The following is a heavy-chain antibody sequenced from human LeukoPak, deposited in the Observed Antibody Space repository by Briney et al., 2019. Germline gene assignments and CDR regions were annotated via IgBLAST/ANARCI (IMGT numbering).Heavy chain of an antibody. CDR2: INHSVST. J-gene: IGHJ5*02. V-gene: IGHV4-34*01. CDR1: GGSFSGYY. Sequence: PSETLSLTCAVYGGSFSGYYWSWIRQPPGKGLEWIGEINHSVSTNYNPSLKSRVTISVDTSKNQFSLKLSSVTAADTAVYYCARGINSRPRWAVRFDPWGQGTLVTVSS. CDR3: ARGINSRPRWAVRFDP. D-gene: IGHD3-16*01.